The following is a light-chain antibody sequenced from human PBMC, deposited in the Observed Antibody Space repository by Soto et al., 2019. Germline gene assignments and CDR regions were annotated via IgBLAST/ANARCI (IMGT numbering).Light chain of an antibody. V-gene: IGKV2-28*01. CDR2: LGS. J-gene: IGKJ1*01. CDR3: MQALQPPWT. Sequence: DIVMTQSPLSLPVTPGEPASISCRSSQSLLHSNGYNYLDWYLQKPGQSPQLLIYLGSNRASGVPDRVSGSGSGTDFTLQISRVEAEDVGVYYCMQALQPPWTFGQGTKVEIK. CDR1: QSLLHSNGYNY.